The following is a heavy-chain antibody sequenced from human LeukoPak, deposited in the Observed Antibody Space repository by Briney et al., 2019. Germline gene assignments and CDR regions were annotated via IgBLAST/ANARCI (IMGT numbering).Heavy chain of an antibody. D-gene: IGHD5-12*01. CDR3: ARSRVMATTPLDY. CDR2: MNPNSGNT. CDR1: GYTFTSYD. V-gene: IGHV1-8*01. Sequence: ASVKVSCKASGYTFTSYDINWVRQATGQGLEWVGWMNPNSGNTGYAQKFQGRVTMTRNTSISTAYMELSSLRSEDTAVYYCARSRVMATTPLDYWGQGTLVTVSS. J-gene: IGHJ4*02.